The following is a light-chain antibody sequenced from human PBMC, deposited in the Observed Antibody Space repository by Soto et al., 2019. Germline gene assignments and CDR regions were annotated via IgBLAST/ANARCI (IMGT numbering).Light chain of an antibody. CDR2: GNR. V-gene: IGLV1-40*01. CDR3: QSYDSSLSGSKVV. Sequence: QSVLTQPPSVSGAPGQRVIISCTGSSSNIGAGYDVHWYQQLPGTAPKLVIYGNRNRPSGVPDRFSGSKSGTSASLAITGLQAEDEADYYCQSYDSSLSGSKVVFGGGTQLTVL. CDR1: SSNIGAGYD. J-gene: IGLJ2*01.